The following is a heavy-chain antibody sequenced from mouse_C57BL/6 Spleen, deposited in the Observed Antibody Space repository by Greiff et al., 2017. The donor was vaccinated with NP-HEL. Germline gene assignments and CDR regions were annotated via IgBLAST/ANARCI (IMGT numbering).Heavy chain of an antibody. CDR2: IDPETGGT. Sequence: QVQLQQSGAELVRPGASVTLSCKASGYTFTDYEMHWVKQTPVHGLEWIGAIDPETGGTAYNQKFKGKAILTADKSSSTAYMELRSLTSEDSAVYYCTRSVNDYDEGAWFAYWGQGTLVTVSA. V-gene: IGHV1-15*01. D-gene: IGHD2-4*01. J-gene: IGHJ3*01. CDR1: GYTFTDYE. CDR3: TRSVNDYDEGAWFAY.